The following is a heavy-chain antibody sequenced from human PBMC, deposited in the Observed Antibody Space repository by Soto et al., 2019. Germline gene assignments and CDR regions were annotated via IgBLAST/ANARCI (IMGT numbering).Heavy chain of an antibody. CDR3: AKEGTPGTLGLACYYFDY. V-gene: IGHV3-23*01. D-gene: IGHD2-15*01. CDR2: ISGSGVSR. J-gene: IGHJ4*02. Sequence: GGSLRLSCAASGFTFSSYAMSWVRQAPGKGLEWVAAISGSGVSRYYADSVKGRCTIARDNSKNTLYLQMNSLRAEAPAVEYWAKEGTPGTLGLACYYFDYWGQGTLVTVSS. CDR1: GFTFSSYA.